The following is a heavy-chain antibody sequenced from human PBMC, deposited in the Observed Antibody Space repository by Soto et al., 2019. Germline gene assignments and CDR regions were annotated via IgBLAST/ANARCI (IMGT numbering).Heavy chain of an antibody. D-gene: IGHD1-26*01. V-gene: IGHV3-9*01. CDR3: AKDRLSWSGPYYYGMDV. CDR2: ISWEGGSI. J-gene: IGHJ6*02. Sequence: AGGSRRLPWAGSGFNLEDFAMHWFRQAPGKGLEWVSGISWEGGSIGYADSVKGRFIISRDTAKNSLFLQMNSLRAEDTAVYYCAKDRLSWSGPYYYGMDVRGQGTTVTVSS. CDR1: GFNLEDFA.